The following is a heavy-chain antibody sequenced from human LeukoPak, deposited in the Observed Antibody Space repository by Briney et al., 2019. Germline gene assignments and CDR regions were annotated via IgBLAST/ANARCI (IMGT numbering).Heavy chain of an antibody. CDR2: IIPIFGTP. CDR3: AREGPYNWYFDL. V-gene: IGHV1-69*13. D-gene: IGHD2-2*02. Sequence: GASVKVSCKTSGGTFSNFAISWVRQAPGQGPEWMGRIIPIFGTPSYAQRFQGRLTITADESTSTAYMELRSLRSDDTAVYYCAREGPYNWYFDLWGRGTLVTVSS. CDR1: GGTFSNFA. J-gene: IGHJ2*01.